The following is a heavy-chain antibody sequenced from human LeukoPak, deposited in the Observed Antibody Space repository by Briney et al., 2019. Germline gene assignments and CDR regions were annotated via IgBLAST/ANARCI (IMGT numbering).Heavy chain of an antibody. CDR3: ARGDPHADL. CDR2: ITISGHTK. Sequence: AGSLRLSCAASGFDLNTYEMNWVRQAPGKGLEWIADITISGHTKNYADSVKGRFTISRDNARTSLYLQMNSLRVEDTGLYYCARGDPHADLWGQGTLVPVSS. CDR1: GFDLNTYE. J-gene: IGHJ5*02. V-gene: IGHV3-48*03.